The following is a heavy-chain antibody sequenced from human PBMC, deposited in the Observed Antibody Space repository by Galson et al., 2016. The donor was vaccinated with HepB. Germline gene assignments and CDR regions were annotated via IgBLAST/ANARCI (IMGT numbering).Heavy chain of an antibody. Sequence: SLRLSCAASGFTFSDHYMSWVRQAPGKGLEWVSYISTTSSYIYYADSVEGRFTVSRGNAKNSLYLQMNSLRAEDTAVYYCARVSPVDYYYYMDVWGRGTTVTVS. CDR2: ISTTSSYI. CDR3: ARVSPVDYYYYMDV. V-gene: IGHV3-11*06. J-gene: IGHJ6*03. CDR1: GFTFSDHY.